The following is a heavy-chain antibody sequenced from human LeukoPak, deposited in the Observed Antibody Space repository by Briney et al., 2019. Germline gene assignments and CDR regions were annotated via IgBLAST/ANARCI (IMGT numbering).Heavy chain of an antibody. J-gene: IGHJ5*02. V-gene: IGHV4-38-2*01. D-gene: IGHD3-22*01. Sequence: SETLSLTXAVSGYSISSGYYWGWIRQPPGKGLEWIGSVYHSGSTHYNPSLKSRVTISVDTSKNQFSLKLSSVTAADTAVYYCARHGNYYDTSQSDPWGQGTLVTVSS. CDR2: VYHSGST. CDR3: ARHGNYYDTSQSDP. CDR1: GYSISSGYY.